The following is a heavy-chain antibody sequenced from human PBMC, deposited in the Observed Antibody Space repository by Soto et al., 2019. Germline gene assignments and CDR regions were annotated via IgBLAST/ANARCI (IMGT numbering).Heavy chain of an antibody. V-gene: IGHV4-34*01. CDR1: GGSFSGYY. J-gene: IGHJ4*02. Sequence: SETLSLTCAVYGGSFSGYYWSWIRQPPGKGLEWIGEINHSGSTNYNPSLKSRVTISVDTSKNQFSLKLSSVTAADTAVYYCARGIIPVTANMVRGVIISGSDYWGQGTLVTVSS. CDR2: INHSGST. CDR3: ARGIIPVTANMVRGVIISGSDY. D-gene: IGHD3-10*01.